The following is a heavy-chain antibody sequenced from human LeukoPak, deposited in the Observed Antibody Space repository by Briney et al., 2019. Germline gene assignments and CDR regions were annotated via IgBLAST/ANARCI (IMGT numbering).Heavy chain of an antibody. CDR3: ARVREYCSGGSCYSHAFDV. D-gene: IGHD2-15*01. V-gene: IGHV1-69*05. CDR1: GGTFSSYA. CDR2: IIPIFGTA. J-gene: IGHJ3*01. Sequence: SVKVSCKASGGTFSSYAISWVRQAPGQGLEWMGGIIPIFGTANYAQKFQGRVTITTDESTSTAYMELSSLRSEDTAVYYCARVREYCSGGSCYSHAFDVWGQGTMVTVSS.